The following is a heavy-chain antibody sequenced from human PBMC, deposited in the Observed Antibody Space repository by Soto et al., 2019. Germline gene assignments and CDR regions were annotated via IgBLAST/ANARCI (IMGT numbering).Heavy chain of an antibody. V-gene: IGHV5-51*03. CDR3: ATRSSNWGKEGFDAFDI. J-gene: IGHJ3*02. CDR2: IYPRDSDT. Sequence: EVQLAQSGAEVEKPGESLKISCEGSGYSFISYWIGWVRQIPGKGLEWMGIIYPRDSDTRYSPSFQGQVTISVDKSISTAYLEWSSLTASDTAMYYCATRSSNWGKEGFDAFDIWGQGTMVTVSS. D-gene: IGHD7-27*01. CDR1: GYSFISYW.